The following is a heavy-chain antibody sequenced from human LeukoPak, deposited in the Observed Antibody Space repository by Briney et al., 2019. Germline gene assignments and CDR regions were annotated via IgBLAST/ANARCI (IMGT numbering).Heavy chain of an antibody. D-gene: IGHD3-10*01. V-gene: IGHV4-34*01. CDR3: ARGGVISYFDY. CDR2: INHSGST. Sequence: PSETLSLTCAVYGGSFSGYYWSWIRQPPGKGLEWIGEINHSGSTNYNPSLKSRVTISVDTSKNQFSLKLSSVTAADTAVYYCARGGVISYFDYWGQETLVTVSS. CDR1: GGSFSGYY. J-gene: IGHJ4*02.